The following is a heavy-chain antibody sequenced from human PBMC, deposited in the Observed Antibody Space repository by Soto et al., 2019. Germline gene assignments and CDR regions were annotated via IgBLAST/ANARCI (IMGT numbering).Heavy chain of an antibody. Sequence: GGSLRLSCAASGFTFSSYAMSWVRQAPGKGLEWVSAISGSGGSTYYADSVKGRFTISRDNSKNTLYLQMNSLRAEDTAVYYCAKGTRSGWSRGYFEYSSQSTLVSAP. CDR2: ISGSGGST. V-gene: IGHV3-23*01. CDR1: GFTFSSYA. CDR3: AKGTRSGWSRGYFEY. J-gene: IGHJ4*02. D-gene: IGHD6-19*01.